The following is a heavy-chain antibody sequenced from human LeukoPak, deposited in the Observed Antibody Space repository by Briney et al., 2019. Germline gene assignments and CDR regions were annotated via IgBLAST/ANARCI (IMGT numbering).Heavy chain of an antibody. CDR2: ITSSGTYI. CDR1: GFTFNNDN. Sequence: SGGSLRLSCATSGFTFNNDNMNGVRHAPGRAREGVSSITSSGTYIFYADSVKGRFTISRDNAKNSLYLQMNSLGPEDTAVYYCARDPYSGNYGNYYYYYMDVWGKGTTVTISS. CDR3: ARDPYSGNYGNYYYYYMDV. J-gene: IGHJ6*03. V-gene: IGHV3-21*01. D-gene: IGHD1-26*01.